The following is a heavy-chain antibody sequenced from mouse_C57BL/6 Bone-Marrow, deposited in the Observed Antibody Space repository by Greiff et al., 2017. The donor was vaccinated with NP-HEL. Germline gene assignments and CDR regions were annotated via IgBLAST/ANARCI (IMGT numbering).Heavy chain of an antibody. CDR1: GFTFSSYA. J-gene: IGHJ4*01. CDR2: ISSGGDYI. Sequence: EVKLVESGEGLVKPGGSLKLSCAASGFTFSSYAMSWVRQTPEKRLEWVAYISSGGDYIYYADTVKGRVTISRDNARNTLYLQMSSLRSEDTAMYYCTKYDPGAMDYWGQGTSVTVSS. D-gene: IGHD2-3*01. V-gene: IGHV5-9-1*02. CDR3: TKYDPGAMDY.